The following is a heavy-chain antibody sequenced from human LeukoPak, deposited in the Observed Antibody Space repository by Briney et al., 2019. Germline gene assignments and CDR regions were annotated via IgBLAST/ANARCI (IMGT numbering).Heavy chain of an antibody. V-gene: IGHV1-46*01. Sequence: ASVKVSCKASGYTFTSYYMHWVRQAPGQGLEWMGIINPSGCSTSYAQKFQGRVTMTRDTSTSTVYMELSSLRSEDTAVYYCARDQGRYSSGWYLLTCLDPWGQGTLVTVSS. CDR2: INPSGCST. D-gene: IGHD6-19*01. CDR1: GYTFTSYY. CDR3: ARDQGRYSSGWYLLTCLDP. J-gene: IGHJ5*02.